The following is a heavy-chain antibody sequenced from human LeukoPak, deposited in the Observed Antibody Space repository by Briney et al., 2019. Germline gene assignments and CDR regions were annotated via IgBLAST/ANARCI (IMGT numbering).Heavy chain of an antibody. J-gene: IGHJ4*02. CDR2: IYTSGST. CDR1: GYSISSGYY. D-gene: IGHD1-26*01. CDR3: AISTAGFDY. Sequence: PSETLSLTCAVSGYSISSGYYWGWIRQPPRKGLEWIGRIYTSGSTNYNPSLKSRVTMSVDTSKNQFSLKLGSVTAADTAVYYCAISTAGFDYWGQGTLVTVSS. V-gene: IGHV4-38-2*01.